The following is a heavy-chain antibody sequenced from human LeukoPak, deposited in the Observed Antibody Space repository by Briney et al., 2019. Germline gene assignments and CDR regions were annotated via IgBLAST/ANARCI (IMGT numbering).Heavy chain of an antibody. Sequence: PGGPLRLSCVASGFNFNNYSLNWVRQAPGKGLEWVSYIGSSGLIIYYADSVKGRLTISRDNAKNSLFLQMSSLRAEDTAVYYCARGISAVVPRAFDLWGQGTMVTVSS. J-gene: IGHJ3*01. CDR3: ARGISAVVPRAFDL. CDR1: GFNFNNYS. V-gene: IGHV3-48*04. CDR2: IGSSGLII. D-gene: IGHD2-15*01.